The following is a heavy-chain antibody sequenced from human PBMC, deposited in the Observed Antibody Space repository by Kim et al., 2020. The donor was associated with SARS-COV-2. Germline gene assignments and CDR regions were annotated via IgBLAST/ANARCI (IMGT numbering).Heavy chain of an antibody. CDR3: ARDLRPRHSYGYNYFDY. CDR1: GYTFTSYG. CDR2: ISAYNGNT. V-gene: IGHV1-18*04. Sequence: ASVKVSCKASGYTFTSYGISWVRQAPGQGLEWMGWISAYNGNTNYAQKLQGRVTMTTDTSTSTAYMELRSLRSDDTAVYYCARDLRPRHSYGYNYFDYWGQGTLVTVSS. J-gene: IGHJ4*02. D-gene: IGHD5-18*01.